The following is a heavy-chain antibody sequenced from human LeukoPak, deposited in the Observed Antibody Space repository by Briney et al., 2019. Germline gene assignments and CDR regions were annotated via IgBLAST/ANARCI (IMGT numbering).Heavy chain of an antibody. CDR1: GGSISSSSYY. Sequence: SETLSLTCTVSGGSISSSSYYWGWIRQPPGKGLEWIGIIYYSGSTYYNPSLKSRVTISVDTSKNQFSLKLSSVTAADTAVYYCARDQSLGGSGSSRLHAFDIWGQGTMVTVSS. CDR3: ARDQSLGGSGSSRLHAFDI. V-gene: IGHV4-39*07. CDR2: IYYSGST. J-gene: IGHJ3*02. D-gene: IGHD3-10*01.